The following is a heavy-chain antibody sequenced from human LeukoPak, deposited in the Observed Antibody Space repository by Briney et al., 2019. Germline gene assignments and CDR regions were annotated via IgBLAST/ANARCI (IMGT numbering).Heavy chain of an antibody. D-gene: IGHD2-2*01. J-gene: IGHJ4*02. CDR3: ASFEDIVVVPAGTGY. Sequence: GGSLRLSCAASGFTFSDYYMSWIRQAPGKGLEWVSYISSSGSTIYYADSVKGRFTISRDNAKNSLYLQMNSLGAEDTAVYYCASFEDIVVVPAGTGYWGQGTLVTVSS. CDR2: ISSSGSTI. CDR1: GFTFSDYY. V-gene: IGHV3-11*01.